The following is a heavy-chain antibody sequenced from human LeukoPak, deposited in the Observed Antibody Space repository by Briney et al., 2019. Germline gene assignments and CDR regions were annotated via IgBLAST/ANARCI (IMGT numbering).Heavy chain of an antibody. CDR3: ARQRGQYQLLWGSRYYYYMDV. CDR2: IYPGDSDT. V-gene: IGHV5-51*07. Sequence: GESLKISCKGSGYSFTSYWIGWVHQMPGKGLEWMGIIYPGDSDTRYSPSFQGQVTISADKSISTAYLQWSSLKASDTAMYYCARQRGQYQLLWGSRYYYYMDVWGKGTTVTVSS. D-gene: IGHD2-2*01. CDR1: GYSFTSYW. J-gene: IGHJ6*03.